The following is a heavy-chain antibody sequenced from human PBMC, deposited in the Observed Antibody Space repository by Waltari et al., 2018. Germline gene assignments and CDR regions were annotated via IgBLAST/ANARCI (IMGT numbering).Heavy chain of an antibody. CDR2: IYTSGST. Sequence: QVQLQESGPGLVKPSQTLSLTCTVSGGSISSGSYYWSWIRQPAGKGLEWIGRIYTSGSTNYNPSRKSRVTISVDTSKNQFSLKLSSVTAADTAVYYCARSPWLPYYYYMDVWGKGTTVIVSS. D-gene: IGHD5-12*01. J-gene: IGHJ6*03. CDR1: GGSISSGSYY. V-gene: IGHV4-61*02. CDR3: ARSPWLPYYYYMDV.